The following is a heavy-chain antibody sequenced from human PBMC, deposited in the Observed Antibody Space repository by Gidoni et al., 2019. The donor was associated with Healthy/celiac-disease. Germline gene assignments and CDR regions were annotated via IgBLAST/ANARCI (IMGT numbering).Heavy chain of an antibody. V-gene: IGHV4-39*01. CDR1: GGSISSSSYY. D-gene: IGHD3-10*01. J-gene: IGHJ4*02. Sequence: QLQLQESGAGLVKRSENLSLTCTVSGGSISSSSYYWGWIRQPPGKGLEWIGSSYYSGSTYYNPSLKSRVTISVDTSKNQFSLKLSSVTAADTAVYYCARHGGILPYGSGLFDYWGQGTLVTVSS. CDR3: ARHGGILPYGSGLFDY. CDR2: SYYSGST.